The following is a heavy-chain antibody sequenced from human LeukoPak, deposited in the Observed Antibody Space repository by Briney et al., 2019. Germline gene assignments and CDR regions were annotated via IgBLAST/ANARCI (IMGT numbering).Heavy chain of an antibody. Sequence: PGGSLRLSCAASGFTFSSYAMSWVRQAPGKGLEWVSAISGSGGSTYYADSVKGRFTISRDNSKNTLYLQMNSLRAEDAAVYYCAKDSGSWPETLDYWGQGTLVTVSS. D-gene: IGHD6-13*01. V-gene: IGHV3-23*01. CDR2: ISGSGGST. CDR1: GFTFSSYA. CDR3: AKDSGSWPETLDY. J-gene: IGHJ4*02.